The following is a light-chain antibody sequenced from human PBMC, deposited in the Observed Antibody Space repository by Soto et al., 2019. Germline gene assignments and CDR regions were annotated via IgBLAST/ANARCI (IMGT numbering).Light chain of an antibody. Sequence: EVVVTQSPATLSVSPGERVTLSCRASQSVDSDVAWFQHKPGQAPRLLIYGASTRAAGIQGRFSGSGYETDFTFTISSLESEDSATYFCQQYNTWVRGTFGQGTKLEIK. CDR1: QSVDSD. CDR3: QQYNTWVRGT. CDR2: GAS. V-gene: IGKV3-15*01. J-gene: IGKJ2*01.